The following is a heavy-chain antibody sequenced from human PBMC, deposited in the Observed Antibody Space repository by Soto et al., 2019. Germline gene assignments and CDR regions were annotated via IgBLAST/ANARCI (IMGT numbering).Heavy chain of an antibody. D-gene: IGHD2-15*01. V-gene: IGHV3-49*04. J-gene: IGHJ6*02. CDR1: GFTFGDYA. CDR3: ARPLLNGMDV. Sequence: GALRLSCTTSGFTFGDYAVSWVRQATGKGLXGVXXIXXKXXXXXPXXAASVKGRFTISRDDSESIPNLQMSSLKTEDTAVFYCARPLLNGMDVWGQGTTVTVS. CDR2: IXXKXXXXXP.